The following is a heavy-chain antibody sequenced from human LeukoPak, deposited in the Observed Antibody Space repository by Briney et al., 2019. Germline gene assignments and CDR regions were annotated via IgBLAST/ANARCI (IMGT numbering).Heavy chain of an antibody. D-gene: IGHD3-16*01. CDR1: GYTFTDYY. J-gene: IGHJ5*02. V-gene: IGHV1-2*02. Sequence: ASVKVSCKASGYTFTDYYIHWLRQAPGQGLEWMGWVNPYSGGTSFAQNFRSRVTLTRDTSTNTSYMELTSLRSDDTAVYYCARVSWPGRGSRFDPWGQGTLVTVSS. CDR3: ARVSWPGRGSRFDP. CDR2: VNPYSGGT.